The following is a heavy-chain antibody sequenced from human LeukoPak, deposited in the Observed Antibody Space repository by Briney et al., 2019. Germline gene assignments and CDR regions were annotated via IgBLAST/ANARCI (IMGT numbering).Heavy chain of an antibody. Sequence: GGSLRLSCAASGFTFGSYEMNWVRQAPGKRLEWVSYIGGSGTSTYYADSVKGRFTISRDNARNSLYLQVNSLRAEDTAIHYCARGGGYTGWYKYYFDCWGQGALVTVSS. V-gene: IGHV3-48*03. J-gene: IGHJ4*02. D-gene: IGHD6-19*01. CDR3: ARGGGYTGWYKYYFDC. CDR1: GFTFGSYE. CDR2: IGGSGTST.